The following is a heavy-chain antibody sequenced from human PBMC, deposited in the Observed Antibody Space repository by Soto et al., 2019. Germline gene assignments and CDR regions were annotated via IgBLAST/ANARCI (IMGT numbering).Heavy chain of an antibody. CDR3: ARETHVVLEWWLRSNYYYYYGMDV. V-gene: IGHV3-30*03. D-gene: IGHD5-12*01. CDR1: GFSFTSYG. CDR2: VSDDGSKT. J-gene: IGHJ6*02. Sequence: LRLSCAASGFSFTSYGMHWVRQAPGKGLEWLASVSDDGSKTYYADSVKGRFTISRDNSKNTLYLQMNSLRAEDTAVYYCARETHVVLEWWLRSNYYYYYGMDVWGQGTTVTVSS.